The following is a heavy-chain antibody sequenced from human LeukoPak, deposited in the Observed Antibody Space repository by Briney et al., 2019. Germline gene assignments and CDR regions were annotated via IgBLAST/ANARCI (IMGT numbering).Heavy chain of an antibody. D-gene: IGHD3-10*01. CDR1: GGSISSYY. J-gene: IGHJ6*02. Sequence: SETLSLTCTVSGGSISSYYWSWIRQPPGKGLEGIGYIYYSGSTNYNPSLKSRVTISVDTSKNQFSLKLSSVTAADTAVYYCARGRYYGSGSYYYHYYGMDVWGQGTTVTVSS. CDR3: ARGRYYGSGSYYYHYYGMDV. CDR2: IYYSGST. V-gene: IGHV4-59*01.